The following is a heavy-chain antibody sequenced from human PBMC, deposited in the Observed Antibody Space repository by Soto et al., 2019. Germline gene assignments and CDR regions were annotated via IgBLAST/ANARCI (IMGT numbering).Heavy chain of an antibody. Sequence: EVQLLESGGGLVQPGGSLRLSCAASGFTFSSYAMSWVRQAPGKGLEWVSAISGSGGSTYYADSVKGRFTISRDNSKNTLDLQMNSLRAEDTAVYYCAKAIYGEERPYGMDVWGQGTTVTVSS. CDR3: AKAIYGEERPYGMDV. D-gene: IGHD4-17*01. J-gene: IGHJ6*02. V-gene: IGHV3-23*01. CDR1: GFTFSSYA. CDR2: ISGSGGST.